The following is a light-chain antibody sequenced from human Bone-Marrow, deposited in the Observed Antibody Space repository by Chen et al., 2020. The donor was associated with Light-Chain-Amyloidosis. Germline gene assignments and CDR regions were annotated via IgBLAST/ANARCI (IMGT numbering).Light chain of an antibody. CDR3: QVWDRSSDRPV. Sequence: YVLTQPSSVSVAPGQTATIACGGNNIGSTSVHWYQQTPGQAPLLVVYDDSDRPSGIPGRLSGSNYGNTASLTIRRVEAGDEADYYCQVWDRSSDRPVFGGGTKLTVL. CDR2: DDS. V-gene: IGLV3-21*02. CDR1: NIGSTS. J-gene: IGLJ3*02.